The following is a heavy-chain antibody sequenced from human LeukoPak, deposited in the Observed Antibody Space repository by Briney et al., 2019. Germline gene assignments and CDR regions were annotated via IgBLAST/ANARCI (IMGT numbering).Heavy chain of an antibody. D-gene: IGHD2/OR15-2a*01. V-gene: IGHV1-3*04. Sequence: ASVKVSCKASGYTFANYAIHWVRQAPGQGLEWMGWINTDNGNRKYAQKFQGRVTITSDTSANTVNMELTSLRSEDTAVYFCARDKALTTSYGMDVWGQGTTVTVSS. CDR2: INTDNGNR. CDR3: ARDKALTTSYGMDV. CDR1: GYTFANYA. J-gene: IGHJ6*02.